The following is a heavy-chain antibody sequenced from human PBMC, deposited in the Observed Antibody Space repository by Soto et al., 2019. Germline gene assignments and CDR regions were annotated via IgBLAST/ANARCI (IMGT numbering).Heavy chain of an antibody. CDR2: IDPSDSYT. Sequence: PGEALKISCKGSGYSFTSYWISWVRQMPGKVLEWMGRIDPSDSYTNYSPSFQGHVTISADKSISTAYLQWSSLKASDTAMYFCAADGAQYYYGMDVWGQGXTVTVYS. CDR1: GYSFTSYW. V-gene: IGHV5-10-1*01. D-gene: IGHD3-10*01. CDR3: AADGAQYYYGMDV. J-gene: IGHJ6*02.